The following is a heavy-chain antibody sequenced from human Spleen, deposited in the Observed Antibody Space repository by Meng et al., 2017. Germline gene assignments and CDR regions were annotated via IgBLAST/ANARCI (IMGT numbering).Heavy chain of an antibody. CDR3: ARGYSRGKYFQH. CDR1: GGSFSGYY. D-gene: IGHD6-13*01. CDR2: INHSGST. J-gene: IGHJ1*01. V-gene: IGHV4-34*01. Sequence: QGPLQQGGAGVLKRSETLSRTCAGYGGSFSGYYWSWIRQPPGKGLEWIGEINHSGSTNYNPSLKSRVTISVDTSKNQFSLKLSSVTAADTAVYYCARGYSRGKYFQHWGQGTLVTVSS.